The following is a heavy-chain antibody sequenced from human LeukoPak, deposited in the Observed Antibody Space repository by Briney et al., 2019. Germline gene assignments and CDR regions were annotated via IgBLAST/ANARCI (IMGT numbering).Heavy chain of an antibody. CDR1: GFTFSSYA. J-gene: IGHJ4*02. D-gene: IGHD4-17*01. CDR2: LFPDGRT. V-gene: IGHV3-23*01. CDR3: ARTNPVYGDYDY. Sequence: GGSLRLSCAASGFTFSSYAMTWVRQAPGKGLQWVSVLFPDGRTFYGDSVRGRFTISRDLARNTLLLQMHSLRADDTAVHYCARTNPVYGDYDYWGQGTLVTVSS.